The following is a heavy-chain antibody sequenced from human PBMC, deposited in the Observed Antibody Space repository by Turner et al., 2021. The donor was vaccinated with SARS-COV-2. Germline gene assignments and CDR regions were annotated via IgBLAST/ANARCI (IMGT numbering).Heavy chain of an antibody. V-gene: IGHV4-59*08. CDR3: ARRGAYTSGYPL. D-gene: IGHD3-22*01. Sequence: QVQLQESGPGLVKPSETLSLTCTVSGGSISTYYWSWIRQHPGKGLECIGYIYYNGSTNYNPSLKSRVTISVDTSKNQFSLKLSSVTAADTAVYYCARRGAYTSGYPLWGQGTLVTVSS. CDR2: IYYNGST. CDR1: GGSISTYY. J-gene: IGHJ4*02.